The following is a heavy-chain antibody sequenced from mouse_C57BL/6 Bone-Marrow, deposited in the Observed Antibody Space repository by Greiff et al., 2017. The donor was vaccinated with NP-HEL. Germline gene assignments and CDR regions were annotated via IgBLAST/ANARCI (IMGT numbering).Heavy chain of an antibody. Sequence: VQLQQSGAELARPGASVKLSCKASGYTFTSYGISWVKQRTGQGLEWIGEIYPRSGNTYYNEKFKGKATLTADKSSSTAYMELRSLTSEDSAVYFGARPNDYGSSDWYFDVWGTGTTVTVSS. D-gene: IGHD1-1*01. CDR1: GYTFTSYG. CDR2: IYPRSGNT. V-gene: IGHV1-81*01. CDR3: ARPNDYGSSDWYFDV. J-gene: IGHJ1*03.